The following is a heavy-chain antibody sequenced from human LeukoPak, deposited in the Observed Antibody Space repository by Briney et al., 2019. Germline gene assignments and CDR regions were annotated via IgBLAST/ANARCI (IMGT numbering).Heavy chain of an antibody. J-gene: IGHJ4*02. Sequence: PSETLSLSCTVSGGSISSSNYYWGWVRQPPGKGLEWHGSIYYSGNTFYSPSFKSRVTISVDTSKNQFSMKLRSVTAADTAVYYCAKPLYHDSSGYQYWGQGTLVTVSS. D-gene: IGHD3-22*01. CDR3: AKPLYHDSSGYQY. V-gene: IGHV4-39*01. CDR2: IYYSGNT. CDR1: GGSISSSNYY.